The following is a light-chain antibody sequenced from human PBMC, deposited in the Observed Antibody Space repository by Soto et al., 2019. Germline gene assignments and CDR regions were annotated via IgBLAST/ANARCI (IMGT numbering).Light chain of an antibody. V-gene: IGKV1-17*01. CDR3: LQHNRSTPT. Sequence: DIQLTQSPSSLSASVGDRVTITCRASQGIRNDLAWYQQKPGKAPKRLIYAASSLQSGVPSRLSGGGSGTDFTLTISGLQPEDLAVYYCLQHNRSTPTFGQGTKVDIX. J-gene: IGKJ1*01. CDR2: AAS. CDR1: QGIRND.